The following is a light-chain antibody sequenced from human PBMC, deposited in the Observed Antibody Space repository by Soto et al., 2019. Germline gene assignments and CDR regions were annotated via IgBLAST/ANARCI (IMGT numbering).Light chain of an antibody. CDR1: SSDVVSYNL. CDR2: EVS. J-gene: IGLJ3*02. CDR3: CSNAGSSTLV. V-gene: IGLV2-23*02. Sequence: QSVLTQPASVSGSPGQSITISCTGTSSDVVSYNLVSWYQQHPGKAPKLMIYEVSPRPSGVSNRFSGAKSGNTASLTISGLQAEDEADYYCCSNAGSSTLVFGGGTKVTVL.